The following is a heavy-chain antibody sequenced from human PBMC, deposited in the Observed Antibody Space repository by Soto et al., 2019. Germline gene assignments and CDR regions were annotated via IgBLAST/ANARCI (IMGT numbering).Heavy chain of an antibody. CDR2: IYYSGST. CDR1: GGSISSYY. Sequence: SETLSHTCTCSGGSISSYYWSWIRQPPGKGLEWIGYIYYSGSTNYNPSLKSRVTISVDTSKNQFSLKLSSVTAADTAVYYCARSGSGWYGGSYYYYGMDVWGQGTTVT. V-gene: IGHV4-59*01. J-gene: IGHJ6*02. D-gene: IGHD6-19*01. CDR3: ARSGSGWYGGSYYYYGMDV.